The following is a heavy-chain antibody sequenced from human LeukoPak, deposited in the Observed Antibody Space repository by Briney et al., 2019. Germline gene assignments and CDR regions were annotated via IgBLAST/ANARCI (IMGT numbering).Heavy chain of an antibody. CDR3: AKEGYQYWYFDL. D-gene: IGHD5-18*01. Sequence: GGSLRLSCAASGFTFDAFGMTWVRQAPGKGLEWVSALRGGGADTYHADSVKGRFTIFRDSSKNTLYLQMNSLRAEDTSVYYCAKEGYQYWYFDLWGRGTLVTVSS. J-gene: IGHJ2*01. V-gene: IGHV3-23*01. CDR1: GFTFDAFG. CDR2: LRGGGADT.